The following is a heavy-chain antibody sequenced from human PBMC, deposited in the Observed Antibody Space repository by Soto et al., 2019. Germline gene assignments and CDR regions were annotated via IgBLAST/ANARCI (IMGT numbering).Heavy chain of an antibody. Sequence: SETLSLTCTVSGGSISSSRYCWAWIRQPPGKGLEWIGSICYSGNTYYKPSLRSRVTISVDTSKNQFFVNLMTNMDPVDTGTYYCAHSGSGSYYLFDYWGQGTLVTVSS. CDR2: ICYSGNT. CDR3: AHSGSGSYYLFDY. CDR1: GGSISSSRYC. V-gene: IGHV4-39*07. J-gene: IGHJ4*02. D-gene: IGHD3-10*01.